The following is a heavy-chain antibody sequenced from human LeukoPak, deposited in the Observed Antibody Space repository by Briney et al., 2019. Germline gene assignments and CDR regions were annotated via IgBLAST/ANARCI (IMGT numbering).Heavy chain of an antibody. D-gene: IGHD5-12*01. V-gene: IGHV4-59*01. CDR3: ARGGVTTIAQYDY. CDR1: GRSIISYF. Sequence: SETLSLTCTVSGRSIISYFWIWIRHPPGKGPEWIGYIFDSGTTNYTPSTNYNPSLKSRVTVSLDTSKNHFSLKLSSVTAADTAVYFCARGGVTTIAQYDYWGQGILVTVSS. CDR2: IFDSGTTNYTPST. J-gene: IGHJ4*02.